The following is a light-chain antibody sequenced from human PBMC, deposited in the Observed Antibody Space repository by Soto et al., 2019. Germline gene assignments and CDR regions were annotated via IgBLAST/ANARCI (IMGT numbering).Light chain of an antibody. V-gene: IGKV3-15*01. Sequence: VVLTQSPGTLSLSPWERVTILCLASQSVSSNLAWYQQKPGQAPRLLIYGASTRATGIPARLSGSGSGTEFTLTISSLQSEDFAVYYCQQYNNWPPWTFGQGTKVDIK. J-gene: IGKJ1*01. CDR1: QSVSSN. CDR3: QQYNNWPPWT. CDR2: GAS.